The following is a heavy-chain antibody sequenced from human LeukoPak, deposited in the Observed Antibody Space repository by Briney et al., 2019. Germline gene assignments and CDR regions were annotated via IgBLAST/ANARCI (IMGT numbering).Heavy chain of an antibody. V-gene: IGHV4-34*01. D-gene: IGHD4-17*01. CDR3: ARGIYGVYYFDY. Sequence: SETPSLTCAVYGGSLSGYYWSWIRQPPGKGLEWIGEINHSGATNYNPSLKSRVTIAVDTSKSQFSLRLSSVTAADTAMYYCARGIYGVYYFDYWGQGALVTVSS. J-gene: IGHJ4*02. CDR2: INHSGAT. CDR1: GGSLSGYY.